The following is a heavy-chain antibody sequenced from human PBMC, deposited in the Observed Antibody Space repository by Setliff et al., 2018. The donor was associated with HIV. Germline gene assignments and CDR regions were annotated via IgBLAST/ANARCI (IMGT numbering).Heavy chain of an antibody. V-gene: IGHV3-66*02. CDR2: IYSGGST. CDR1: GFTVCSNY. D-gene: IGHD3-16*01. Sequence: PGGSLRLSCAASGFTVCSNYMSRVRQAPGKGLEWFSVIYSGGSTYYADSVKGRFTISRDNSKNTLYLQMNSLRAEDTAVYYCEKDRLGLGVEYACDSWGQGTMVT. CDR3: EKDRLGLGVEYACDS. J-gene: IGHJ3*02.